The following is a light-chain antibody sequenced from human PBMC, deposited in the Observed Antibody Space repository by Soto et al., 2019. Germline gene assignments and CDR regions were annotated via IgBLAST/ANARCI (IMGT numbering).Light chain of an antibody. CDR2: GNN. J-gene: IGLJ3*02. V-gene: IGLV1-40*01. CDR1: SSNIGAADD. CDR3: QSYDSSLSGWV. Sequence: QSVLTQPPSLSGAPGLRVTISCTGSSSNIGAADDVHWYQQLPGTAPKLLIYGNNNRPSGVPDRFSGSKSGTSASLAITGLQAEDEAEYYCQSYDSSLSGWVFGGGTKLTVL.